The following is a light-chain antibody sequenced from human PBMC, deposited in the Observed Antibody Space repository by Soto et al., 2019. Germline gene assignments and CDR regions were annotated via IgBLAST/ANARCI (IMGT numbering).Light chain of an antibody. CDR3: LQDYDYPYT. CDR1: QGIRDD. V-gene: IGKV1-6*01. CDR2: AAS. J-gene: IGKJ2*01. Sequence: AIQMTQSPSSLSASVGDRVTITCRASQGIRDDLGWYQQKPGKAPKLLIYAASNLQSGVPSRFSGSGFGTDFALIISSLQREDFATYYCLQDYDYPYTFGQGTKVDIK.